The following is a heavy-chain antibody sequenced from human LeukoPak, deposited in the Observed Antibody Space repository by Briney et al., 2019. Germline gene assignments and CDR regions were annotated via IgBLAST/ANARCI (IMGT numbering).Heavy chain of an antibody. CDR2: INPNSGGT. CDR3: ARAWYYYDSSGYYQIDY. V-gene: IGHV1-2*06. D-gene: IGHD3-22*01. CDR1: GYTFTGYY. J-gene: IGHJ4*02. Sequence: GASVKVSCEASGYTFTGYYMHWVRQAPGQGLEWMGRINPNSGGTNYAQKFQGRVTMTRDTSISTAYMELSRLRSDDTAVYYCARAWYYYDSSGYYQIDYWGQGTLVTVSS.